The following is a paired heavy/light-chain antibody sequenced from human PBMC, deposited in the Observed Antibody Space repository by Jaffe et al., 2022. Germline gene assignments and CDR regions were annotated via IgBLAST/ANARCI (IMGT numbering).Heavy chain of an antibody. V-gene: IGHV4-38-2*01. D-gene: IGHD3-22*01. J-gene: IGHJ4*02. Sequence: QVQLQESGPGLVEPSETLSLTCDVSGYSISGPYYWGWVRRPPGQGLEWIGKIYHSGSTYYNPSLKSRVSISVDTSKKQFSLKLSSVTAADTAVYYCARLRHYYDSISGHNYYFDYWGQGTLVTVSS. CDR3: ARLRHYYDSISGHNYYFDY. CDR1: GYSISGPYY. CDR2: IYHSGST.
Light chain of an antibody. V-gene: IGLV1-51*02. CDR1: SSNIGNNY. CDR2: EDN. Sequence: QSVLTQPPSVSAAPGQKVTISCSGSSSNIGNNYVSWYQRLPGTAPRLLIYEDNKRPAGIPDRFSGSKSGTSATLGITGLQTGDEADYYCGTYDSSLSDWDWVFGGGTQLTVL. J-gene: IGLJ3*02. CDR3: GTYDSSLSDWDWV.